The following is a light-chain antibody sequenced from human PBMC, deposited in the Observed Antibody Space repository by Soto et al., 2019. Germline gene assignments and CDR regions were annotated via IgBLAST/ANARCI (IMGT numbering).Light chain of an antibody. CDR1: QSVSSY. Sequence: EIVLTQSPATLSLSPGERATLSCRASQSVSSYLDWYQQKPGQAPRLLIYDASNTTTGIPARFSCSGSGTGFTLTISSLEPEDVAVHYCQQRSNWPPSITFGQGTRLEIK. V-gene: IGKV3-11*01. CDR2: DAS. CDR3: QQRSNWPPSIT. J-gene: IGKJ5*01.